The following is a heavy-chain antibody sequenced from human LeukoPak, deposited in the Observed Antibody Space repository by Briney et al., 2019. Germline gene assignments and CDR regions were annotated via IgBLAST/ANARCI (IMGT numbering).Heavy chain of an antibody. Sequence: SETLSLTCAVSGGSISSGGYSWSWIRQPPGKGLEWIGYIYHSGSTYYNPSLKSRVTISVDRSKNQFSLKLSSVTAADTAVYYCARLTVMVRGALNAFDIWGQGTMVTVSS. CDR2: IYHSGST. V-gene: IGHV4-30-2*01. CDR3: ARLTVMVRGALNAFDI. J-gene: IGHJ3*02. D-gene: IGHD3-10*01. CDR1: GGSISSGGYS.